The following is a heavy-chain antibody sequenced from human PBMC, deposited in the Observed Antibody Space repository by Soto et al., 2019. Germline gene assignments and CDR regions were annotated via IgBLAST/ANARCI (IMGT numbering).Heavy chain of an antibody. Sequence: QITLKESGPTLVKPTQTLTLTCTFSGFSLSTSGVGVGWIRLPPGKALEWLALIYWDDNKRYSPSLKSRLTITKDTSKNQVVLTMTNMDPVDTATYYCAHRWGCGELAYWGQGTLVTVSS. CDR2: IYWDDNK. V-gene: IGHV2-5*02. D-gene: IGHD3-10*01. J-gene: IGHJ4*02. CDR1: GFSLSTSGVG. CDR3: AHRWGCGELAY.